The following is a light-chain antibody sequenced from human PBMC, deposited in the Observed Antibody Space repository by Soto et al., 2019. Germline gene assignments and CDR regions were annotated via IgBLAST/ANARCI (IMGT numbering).Light chain of an antibody. V-gene: IGLV2-23*02. Sequence: QSALTQPASVSGSPGQSIAIPCTGTSGDIGTYNLVSWYQQHPGKAPKLMISEVNKRPSGVSDRFSGSKSGDTASLTISGLRTEDEADYYCCSFAGSGTGVFGTGTKLTVL. J-gene: IGLJ1*01. CDR2: EVN. CDR1: SGDIGTYNL. CDR3: CSFAGSGTGV.